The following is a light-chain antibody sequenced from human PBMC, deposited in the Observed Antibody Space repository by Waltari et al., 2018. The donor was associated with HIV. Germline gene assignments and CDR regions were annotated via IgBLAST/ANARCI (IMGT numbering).Light chain of an antibody. J-gene: IGLJ3*02. CDR1: SGSIASNS. Sequence: NSVLTQPHSVSGSPGQTITISCTRSSGSIASNSVQWYQQRPGSAPTTVIYEDSQRPSGVPDRFSGSIDSSSNSASLTISGLKTEDEADYHCQSYDSSFRWVFGGGTKLTVL. CDR3: QSYDSSFRWV. CDR2: EDS. V-gene: IGLV6-57*03.